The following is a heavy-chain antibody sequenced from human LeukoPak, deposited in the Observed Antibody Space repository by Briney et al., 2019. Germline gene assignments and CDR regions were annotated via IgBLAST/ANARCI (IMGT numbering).Heavy chain of an antibody. V-gene: IGHV3-9*01. CDR3: ARDSGIVVPANWFDP. Sequence: PGGSLRLSCAASGFTFDDYAMHWVRQAPGKGLEWVSGISWNSGSIGYADSVKGRFTISRDNAKNSLYLQMNSLRAEDTAVYYCARDSGIVVPANWFDPWGQGTLVTVSS. D-gene: IGHD2-15*01. CDR1: GFTFDDYA. J-gene: IGHJ5*02. CDR2: ISWNSGSI.